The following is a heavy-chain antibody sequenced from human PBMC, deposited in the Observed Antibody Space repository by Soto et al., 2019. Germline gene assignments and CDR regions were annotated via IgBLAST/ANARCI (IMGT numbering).Heavy chain of an antibody. J-gene: IGHJ5*01. Sequence: QVQLQESGPGLVKPSQTLSLTCPFSGGSISSGGYYWSWIRQHPGKGVEWIGYIYYRGSTYYNPSLKSLVTISVDTSKNQFSLKLSSVTAADTAVYYCARVVDFGELGWFDSCVQGTLVTVSS. D-gene: IGHD3-3*01. V-gene: IGHV4-31*01. CDR3: ARVVDFGELGWFDS. CDR1: GGSISSGGYY. CDR2: IYYRGST.